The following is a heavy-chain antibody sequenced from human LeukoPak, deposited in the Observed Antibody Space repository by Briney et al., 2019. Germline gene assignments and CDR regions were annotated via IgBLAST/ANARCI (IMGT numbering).Heavy chain of an antibody. J-gene: IGHJ4*02. CDR1: GFTFGSYA. D-gene: IGHD2-21*02. CDR2: ISGSGGST. V-gene: IGHV3-23*01. CDR3: AKGPHRDPLHYFDY. Sequence: GGSLRLSCAASGFTFGSYAMSWVRQAPGKGLEWVSSISGSGGSTYYADSVKGRFTISRDNSKNTLYLQMNSLGAEDTAVYYCAKGPHRDPLHYFDYWGQGTLVTVSS.